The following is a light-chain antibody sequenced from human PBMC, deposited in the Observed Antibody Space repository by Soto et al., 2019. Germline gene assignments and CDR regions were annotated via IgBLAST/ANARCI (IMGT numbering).Light chain of an antibody. CDR3: SSYTSSSTLV. CDR2: XXX. CDR1: SSDVGGYNY. Sequence: QSALTQPASVSGSPGQSITISCTGTSSDVGGYNYVSWYQQYPGKAPKLMIYXXXXXXXXXXXXXXXSKSGNTASLTISGXXAEXEXXYYCSSYTSSSTLVFGGGTKLTVL. V-gene: IGLV2-14*01. J-gene: IGLJ2*01.